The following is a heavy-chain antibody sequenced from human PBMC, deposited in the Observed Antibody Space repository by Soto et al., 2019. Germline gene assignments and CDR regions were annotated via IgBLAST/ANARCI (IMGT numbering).Heavy chain of an antibody. J-gene: IGHJ4*02. Sequence: EVQLLESGGGLQRGGGSLSPSCEASGFTFGSYALNWVRRAPGKGLGWVAVIDGRGGNANYADSVKGRFAISRDNSENTVYLQMGSLRDGDSAVYYCARGKDRNTVTTFDYWGQGTLVTVSS. CDR3: ARGKDRNTVTTFDY. V-gene: IGHV3-23*01. CDR1: GFTFGSYA. CDR2: IDGRGGNA. D-gene: IGHD4-17*01.